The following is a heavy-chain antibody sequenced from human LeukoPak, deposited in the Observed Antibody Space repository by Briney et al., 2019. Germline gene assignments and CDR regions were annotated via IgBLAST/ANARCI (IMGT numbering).Heavy chain of an antibody. Sequence: GGSLRLSCAASGFTVSSNYMSWVRQAPGKGLEWVSVIYRGGSTYYSDSAKGRFTISRDNSKNTLYLQMNSLRAEDTAVYYCASGSGSYRTPYYYMDVWGTGTTVTVSS. V-gene: IGHV3-53*01. D-gene: IGHD3-10*01. J-gene: IGHJ6*03. CDR1: GFTVSSNY. CDR2: IYRGGST. CDR3: ASGSGSYRTPYYYMDV.